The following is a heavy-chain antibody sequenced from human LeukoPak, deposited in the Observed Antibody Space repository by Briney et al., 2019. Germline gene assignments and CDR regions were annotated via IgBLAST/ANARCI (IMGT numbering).Heavy chain of an antibody. CDR3: AKRRAYYYGSGDYFDY. CDR2: ISGSGGSS. Sequence: GGSLRLSCAASGLTFSSYAMSWVRQAPGKGLEWVSAISGSGGSSYYADSVKGRFTISRDNSKNTLYLQINSLRAEDTAVYYCAKRRAYYYGSGDYFDYWGQGTLVTVSS. V-gene: IGHV3-23*01. CDR1: GLTFSSYA. J-gene: IGHJ4*02. D-gene: IGHD3-10*01.